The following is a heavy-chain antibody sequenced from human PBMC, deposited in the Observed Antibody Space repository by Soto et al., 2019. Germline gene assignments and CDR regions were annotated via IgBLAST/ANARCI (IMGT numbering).Heavy chain of an antibody. D-gene: IGHD3-10*01. V-gene: IGHV3-9*01. J-gene: IGHJ6*02. CDR1: GFTFDDYA. CDR2: INWNSGNI. CDR3: AKDRGTGSYAANYYYYGMDV. Sequence: EEQLVESGGGLVQPGRSLRLSCAASGFTFDDYAMHWVRQAPGKGLEWVSGINWNSGNIGYADSVQGRFTISRDNDKTSLYLQMNSLRAEDTALYYCAKDRGTGSYAANYYYYGMDVWCQGTTVTVSS.